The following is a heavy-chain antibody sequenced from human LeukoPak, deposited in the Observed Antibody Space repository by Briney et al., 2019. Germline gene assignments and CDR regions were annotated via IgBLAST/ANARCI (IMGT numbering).Heavy chain of an antibody. V-gene: IGHV4-4*02. J-gene: IGHJ4*02. CDR2: IYHSGST. CDR3: TSSSSGGEIDY. D-gene: IGHD1-26*01. CDR1: GGSISSSNW. Sequence: SETLSLTCAVSGGSISSSNWWSWVRQPPGEGLEWIGEIYHSGSTNYNPSLKSRVTISVDKSKNQFSLKLSSVTAADTAVYYCTSSSSGGEIDYWGQGTLVTVSS.